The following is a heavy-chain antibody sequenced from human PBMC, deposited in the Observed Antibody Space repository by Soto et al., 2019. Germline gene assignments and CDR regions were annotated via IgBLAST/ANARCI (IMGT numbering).Heavy chain of an antibody. Sequence: QVQLQQWGAGLVKPSETLSLSCAVYGQSFSGHSWAWIRQPPGKGLEWIGEISESGSTYYNPSLKSRVTSSTDTSKNQFSRKLNSVTAADTAAYFCARGSGIVALPGELEDVNYDFWGQGTLVNVSS. J-gene: IGHJ4*02. CDR3: ARGSGIVALPGELEDVNYDF. CDR2: ISESGST. CDR1: GQSFSGHS. D-gene: IGHD1-1*01. V-gene: IGHV4-34*01.